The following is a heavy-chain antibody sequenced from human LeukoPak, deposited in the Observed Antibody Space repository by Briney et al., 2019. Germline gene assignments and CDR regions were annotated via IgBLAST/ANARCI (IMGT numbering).Heavy chain of an antibody. J-gene: IGHJ4*02. CDR2: IDYSGST. V-gene: IGHV4-39*01. CDR3: ARPNFYDSGAFDY. CDR1: GASISSSSFY. D-gene: IGHD3-10*01. Sequence: SETLSLTCTVSGASISSSSFYWGWIRQPPGKGLEWIGSIDYSGSTYYNPSLKSRVTMSVDTSKNQFSLKLSSVTAVDTAVYYCARPNFYDSGAFDYWGQGTLVTFSS.